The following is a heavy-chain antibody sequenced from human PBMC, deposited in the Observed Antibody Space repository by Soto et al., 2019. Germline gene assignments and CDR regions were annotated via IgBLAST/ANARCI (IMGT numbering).Heavy chain of an antibody. J-gene: IGHJ4*02. Sequence: HPGGSLRLSCVGSGFTFSDSVMAWVRQAPGKGLEWLSVMSGDGRTRYALSVTGRFTISRDNSKNTLYLQMNSLRDGDTAVYYCARGFSAGKGSPPDYWGQGTLVTVSS. V-gene: IGHV3-23*01. D-gene: IGHD3-10*01. CDR2: MSGDGRT. CDR3: ARGFSAGKGSPPDY. CDR1: GFTFSDSV.